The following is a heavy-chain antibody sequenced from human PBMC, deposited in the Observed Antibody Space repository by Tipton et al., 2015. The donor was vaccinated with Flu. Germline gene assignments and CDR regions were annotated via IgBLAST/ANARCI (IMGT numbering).Heavy chain of an antibody. CDR3: ARVETELVLYYYYYMDV. D-gene: IGHD1-7*01. Sequence: LRLSCTVSGGSISSYYWSWIRQPPGKGLEWIGYIYYSGSTNYNPSLKSRVTISVDTSKNQFSLKLSSVTAADTAVYYCARVETELVLYYYYYMDVWGKGTTVTVSS. V-gene: IGHV4-59*01. J-gene: IGHJ6*03. CDR1: GGSISSYY. CDR2: IYYSGST.